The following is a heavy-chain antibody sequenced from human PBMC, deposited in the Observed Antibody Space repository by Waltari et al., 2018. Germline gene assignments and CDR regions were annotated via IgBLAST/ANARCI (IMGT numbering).Heavy chain of an antibody. CDR3: ASGIQGGYEKTDY. D-gene: IGHD5-12*01. Sequence: EVQLVESGGGLVQPGGSLRLSCAASGFTFSSYWMSWVRQAPGKGLEWVANIKQDGSEKYYVDSVKGRFTISRDNAKNSLYLQMNSLRAEDTAVYYCASGIQGGYEKTDYWGQGTLVTVSS. CDR1: GFTFSSYW. V-gene: IGHV3-7*01. J-gene: IGHJ4*02. CDR2: IKQDGSEK.